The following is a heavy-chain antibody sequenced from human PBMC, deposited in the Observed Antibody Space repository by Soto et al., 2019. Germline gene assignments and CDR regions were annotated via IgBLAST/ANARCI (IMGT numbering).Heavy chain of an antibody. CDR3: ARQIYDSDTGPNFQYYFDS. CDR1: GYSFAGYW. CDR2: IDPSDSQT. J-gene: IGHJ4*02. Sequence: GESLKISCKGSGYSFAGYWITWVRQKPGKGLEWVGRIDPSDSQTYYSPSFRGHATISATKSITTVFLQWSSLRASDTAMYYCARQIYDSDTGPNFQYYFDSWGQGTPVTVSS. V-gene: IGHV5-10-1*01. D-gene: IGHD3-22*01.